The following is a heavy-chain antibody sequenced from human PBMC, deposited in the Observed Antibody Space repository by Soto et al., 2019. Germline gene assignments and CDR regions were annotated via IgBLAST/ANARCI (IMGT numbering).Heavy chain of an antibody. CDR1: GYTFTSYG. V-gene: IGHV1-18*01. D-gene: IGHD2-15*01. CDR3: ARDGYCSGGSCYSREAVDY. CDR2: ISAYNGNT. J-gene: IGHJ4*02. Sequence: ASVKVSCKASGYTFTSYGISWVRQAPGQGLERMGWISAYNGNTNYAQKLQGRVTMTTDTSTSTAYMELRSLRSDDTAVYYCARDGYCSGGSCYSREAVDYWGQGTLVTVSS.